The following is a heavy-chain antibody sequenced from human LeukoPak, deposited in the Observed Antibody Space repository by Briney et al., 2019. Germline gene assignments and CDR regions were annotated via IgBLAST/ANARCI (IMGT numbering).Heavy chain of an antibody. CDR1: GFTFTNYG. Sequence: GGPLRLSCAASGFTFTNYGMTWVRQATGKGLEWVSGVTTSRYNTYYADSVKGRFTISRDNTKSTLFLQMNSLRAEDTALYYCAKGLTPPDSWGQGTLVTVSS. J-gene: IGHJ4*02. CDR2: VTTSRYNT. V-gene: IGHV3-23*01. D-gene: IGHD2-15*01. CDR3: AKGLTPPDS.